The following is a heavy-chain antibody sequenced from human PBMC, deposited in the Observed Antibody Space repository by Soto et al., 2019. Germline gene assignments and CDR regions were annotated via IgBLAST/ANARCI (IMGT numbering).Heavy chain of an antibody. CDR2: ISYDGSNK. J-gene: IGHJ5*02. V-gene: IGHV3-30-3*01. D-gene: IGHD6-13*01. CDR1: GVSLSSYA. Sequence: PGGCMGLCCAACGVSLSSYAMHGVRQAPGKGLEWVAVISYDGSNKYYADSVKGRFTISRDNSKNTLYLQMSSLRAEDTAVYYCARGGRIAAAGTFGWFDPSGQGTLVTVSS. CDR3: ARGGRIAAAGTFGWFDP.